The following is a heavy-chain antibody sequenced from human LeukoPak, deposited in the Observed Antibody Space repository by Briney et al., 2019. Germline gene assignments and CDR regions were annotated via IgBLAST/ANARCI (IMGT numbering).Heavy chain of an antibody. V-gene: IGHV4-34*01. CDR2: INQSGST. J-gene: IGHJ3*02. D-gene: IGHD5-24*01. CDR3: AFSQEMADAFDI. CDR1: GGPFSLYF. Sequence: SETLSLNCVVSGGPFSLYFWSWIRQPPGKGLEWIGEINQSGSTNYNPSLKSRVTTSVDTSKKRLSLKLSSVTAADTAVYYCAFSQEMADAFDIWGPGTMVTVPS.